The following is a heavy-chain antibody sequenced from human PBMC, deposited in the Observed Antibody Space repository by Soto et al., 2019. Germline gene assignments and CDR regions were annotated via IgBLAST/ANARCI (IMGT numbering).Heavy chain of an antibody. D-gene: IGHD3-10*02. Sequence: PGGSLRLSCAASGFTFSSYGMHWVRQAPGKGLEWVAVISYDGNNKHFAESVKGRFSISRDDSKNTVYLEMNNLRGDDSAVYYCARDHGMFLSYYYYGMDVWGQGTTVTVS. V-gene: IGHV3-30*19. CDR2: ISYDGNNK. CDR3: ARDHGMFLSYYYYGMDV. CDR1: GFTFSSYG. J-gene: IGHJ6*02.